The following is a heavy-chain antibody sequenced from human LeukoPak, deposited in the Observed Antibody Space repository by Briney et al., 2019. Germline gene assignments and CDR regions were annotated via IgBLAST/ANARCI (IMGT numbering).Heavy chain of an antibody. CDR1: GGSISSGSYY. CDR2: IYTSGST. CDR3: ARGVGDYDY. Sequence: SETLSLTCTVSGGSISSGSYYWSWIRQPAWKGLEWIGRIYTSGSTNYNPSLKSRVTISVDTSKNQFSLKLSSVTAADTAVYYCARGVGDYDYWGQGTLVTVSS. D-gene: IGHD4-17*01. V-gene: IGHV4-61*02. J-gene: IGHJ4*02.